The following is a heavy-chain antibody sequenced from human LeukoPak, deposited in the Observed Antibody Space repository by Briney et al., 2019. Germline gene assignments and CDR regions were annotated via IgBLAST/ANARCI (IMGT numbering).Heavy chain of an antibody. CDR2: IYTSGST. D-gene: IGHD3-22*01. CDR3: AREETYYYDSSGYWASWFDP. Sequence: SETLSLACTVSGGSISSYYWSWIRQPAGKGLEWIGRIYTSGSTNYNPSLKSRVTMSVDTSKNQFSLKLSSVTAADTAVYYCAREETYYYDSSGYWASWFDPWGQGTLVTVSS. J-gene: IGHJ5*02. CDR1: GGSISSYY. V-gene: IGHV4-4*07.